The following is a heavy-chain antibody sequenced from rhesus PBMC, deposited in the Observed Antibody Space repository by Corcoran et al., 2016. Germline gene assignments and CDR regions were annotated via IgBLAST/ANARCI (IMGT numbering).Heavy chain of an antibody. D-gene: IGHD3-28*01. CDR3: ASSPGYYWYFDL. CDR2: IYGSGSST. J-gene: IGHJ2*01. Sequence: QLQLQESGPGLVKPSETLSVTCAVSGGSISSSYWSWICKAPGKGLEWIGYIYGSGSSTNYNPSLKCRVTLSVDTSKNQLSLKLSSVTAADTAVYYCASSPGYYWYFDLWGPGTPITISS. V-gene: IGHV4-169*02. CDR1: GGSISSSY.